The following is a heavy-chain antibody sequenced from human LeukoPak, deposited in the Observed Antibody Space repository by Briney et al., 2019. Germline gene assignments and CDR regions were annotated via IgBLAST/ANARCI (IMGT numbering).Heavy chain of an antibody. CDR3: AKWGPVATIRAMGFDY. CDR1: GFTFSSYA. D-gene: IGHD5-12*01. V-gene: IGHV3-23*01. J-gene: IGHJ4*02. CDR2: ISGSGGST. Sequence: PGGSLRLSCAASGFTFSSYAMSWVRQAPGKGLEWVSVISGSGGSTYSADSVKGRFTISRDNSTTTLYLQMNSLRAEDTAVYYCAKWGPVATIRAMGFDYWGQGTLVTVSS.